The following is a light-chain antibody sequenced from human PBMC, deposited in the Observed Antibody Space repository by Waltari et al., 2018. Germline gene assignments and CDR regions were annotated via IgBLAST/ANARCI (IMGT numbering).Light chain of an antibody. CDR1: RSVGRY. CDR2: GAS. CDR3: QNHERLPAV. Sequence: IVLTHSPGTLALSPGERATLTCRASRSVGRYLVWYQQKPGQAPRLLIYGASSRATGIPDRFSGSGSGTDFSLTISRLEPEDFAVYYCQNHERLPAVFGQGTKVEIK. J-gene: IGKJ1*01. V-gene: IGKV3-20*01.